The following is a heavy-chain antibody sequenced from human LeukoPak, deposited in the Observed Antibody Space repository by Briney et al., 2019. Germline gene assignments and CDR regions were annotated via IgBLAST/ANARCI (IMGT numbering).Heavy chain of an antibody. D-gene: IGHD2-21*01. CDR2: INPNSGGT. Sequence: GASVKVSYKASGYTFTGYYMHWVRQAPGQGVEWMGWINPNSGGTNYAQKFQGRVTMTRDTSITTVYMEVSWLTSDDTAIYYCARADRLHGGPYLIGPWGQGTLVTVSS. J-gene: IGHJ5*02. CDR1: GYTFTGYY. CDR3: ARADRLHGGPYLIGP. V-gene: IGHV1-2*02.